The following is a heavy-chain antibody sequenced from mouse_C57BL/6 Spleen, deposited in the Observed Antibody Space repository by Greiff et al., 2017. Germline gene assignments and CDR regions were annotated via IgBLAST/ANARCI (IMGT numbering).Heavy chain of an antibody. CDR1: GFTFSSYA. J-gene: IGHJ2*01. V-gene: IGHV5-4*03. Sequence: EVKVVESGGGLVKPGGSLKLSCAASGFTFSSYAMSWVRQTPEKRLEWVATISDGGSYTYYPANVKGRFTISRDNAKNNLSLQMSHLKAEDTAMYYCARGSVGDYWGQGTTLTVSS. CDR2: ISDGGSYT. CDR3: ARGSVGDY.